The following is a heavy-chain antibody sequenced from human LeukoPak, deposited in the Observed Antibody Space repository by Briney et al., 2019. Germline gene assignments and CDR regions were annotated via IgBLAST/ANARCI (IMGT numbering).Heavy chain of an antibody. V-gene: IGHV3-11*04. Sequence: VGSLRLSCAVSVFTFSDYYMSGIRQAPAQGRGWVSYISSSGSTIYYADSVKGRFTISRDNAKNSLYLQMNSLRAEDTAVYYCARDLYGYEDYWGQGTLVTVSS. CDR3: ARDLYGYEDY. D-gene: IGHD5-18*01. CDR1: VFTFSDYY. J-gene: IGHJ4*02. CDR2: ISSSGSTI.